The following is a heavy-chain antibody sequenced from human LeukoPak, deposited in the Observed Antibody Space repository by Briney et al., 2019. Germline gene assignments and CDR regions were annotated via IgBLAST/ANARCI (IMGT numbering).Heavy chain of an antibody. CDR3: AKYYYGSGSYRYFDY. J-gene: IGHJ4*02. Sequence: SVKVSCKASGGTFSSYAISWVRQAPGQGLEWMGGIIPIFGTANYAQKFQGRVTITTDESTSTAYMELSSLRSEDTAMYYCAKYYYGSGSYRYFDYWGQGTLVTVSS. CDR2: IIPIFGTA. D-gene: IGHD3-10*01. CDR1: GGTFSSYA. V-gene: IGHV1-69*05.